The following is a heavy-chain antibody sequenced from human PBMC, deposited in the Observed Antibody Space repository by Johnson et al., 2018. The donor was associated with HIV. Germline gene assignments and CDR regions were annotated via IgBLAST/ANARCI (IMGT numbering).Heavy chain of an antibody. CDR1: GFTFSSYD. D-gene: IGHD5-24*01. CDR2: IGTAGDT. J-gene: IGHJ3*02. CDR3: ARAIGDGYPGMKAFDI. Sequence: VQLVESGGGLKQPGGSLRLSCAASGFTFSSYDMHWVRQATGKGLEWVSAIGTAGDTYYPGSVKGRFTISRENAKNSLYLQMNSLRAVDTAVYYCARAIGDGYPGMKAFDIWGQGTMVTVSS. V-gene: IGHV3-13*01.